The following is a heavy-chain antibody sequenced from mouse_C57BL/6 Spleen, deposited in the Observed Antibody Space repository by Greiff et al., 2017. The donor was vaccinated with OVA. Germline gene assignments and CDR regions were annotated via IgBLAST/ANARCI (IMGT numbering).Heavy chain of an antibody. D-gene: IGHD2-12*01. CDR1: GFTFSDYY. CDR2: INYDGSST. J-gene: IGHJ4*01. V-gene: IGHV5-16*01. CDR3: AREGYYNAMDY. Sequence: DVMLVESEGGLVQPGSSMKLSCTASGFTFSDYYMAWVRQVPEKGLEWVANINYDGSSTYYLDSLKSRFIISRDNAKNILYLQMSSLKSEDTATYYCAREGYYNAMDYWGQGTSVTVSS.